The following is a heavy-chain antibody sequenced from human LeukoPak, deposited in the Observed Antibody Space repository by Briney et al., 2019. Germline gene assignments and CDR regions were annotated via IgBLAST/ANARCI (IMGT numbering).Heavy chain of an antibody. Sequence: SQTLSLTCTVSGGSISSGGYYWSWIRQHPGKGLEWIGYIYYGGSTYYNPSLKSRVTISVDTSKNQFSLKLSSVTAADTAVYYCARGVGSGWYWFDPWGQGTLVTVSS. CDR3: ARGVGSGWYWFDP. V-gene: IGHV4-31*03. J-gene: IGHJ5*02. CDR1: GGSISSGGYY. D-gene: IGHD6-19*01. CDR2: IYYGGST.